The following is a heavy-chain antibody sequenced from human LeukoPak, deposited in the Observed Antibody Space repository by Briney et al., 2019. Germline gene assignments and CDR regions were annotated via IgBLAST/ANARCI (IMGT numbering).Heavy chain of an antibody. CDR2: ISFDGSYK. Sequence: TGGSLRLSCTASGFPISGDAMHWVRQAPGKGLQWVAHISFDGSYKYYADSVKGRFTISRDNSKNTLYLQMNGLRTADTALFYCARETLDALDLWGPGTLVTVYS. J-gene: IGHJ3*01. CDR1: GFPISGDA. CDR3: ARETLDALDL. V-gene: IGHV3-30*04.